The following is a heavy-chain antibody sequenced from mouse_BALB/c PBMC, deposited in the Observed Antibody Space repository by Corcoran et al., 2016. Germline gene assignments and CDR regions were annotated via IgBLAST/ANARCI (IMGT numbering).Heavy chain of an antibody. D-gene: IGHD1-1*01. CDR3: ARLTTVVAENAMDY. V-gene: IGHV8-12*01. CDR1: GFSLSTSGMG. CDR2: MYWDDDK. J-gene: IGHJ4*01. Sequence: QVTLKESGPGILQPSQTLSLTCSFSGFSLSTSGMGVSWIRQPSGKGLEWLAHMYWDDDKRYNPSLKSRLTISKDTSRNQVFLKITSVDTADTATYYCARLTTVVAENAMDYWGQGTSVTVSS.